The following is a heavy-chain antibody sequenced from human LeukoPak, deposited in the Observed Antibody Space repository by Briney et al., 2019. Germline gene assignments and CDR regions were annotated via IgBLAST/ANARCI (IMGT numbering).Heavy chain of an antibody. CDR1: GFTFSSYA. CDR2: ISGSGGST. J-gene: IGHJ4*02. Sequence: GGSLRLSCAASGFTFSSYAMSWVRQAPGKGLEWVSAISGSGGSTYYADTVKGRFTISRDNSKNTLYLQMNSLRAEDTAVYYCAKGEYCSSTSCQPDYWGQGTLVTVSS. V-gene: IGHV3-23*01. D-gene: IGHD2-2*01. CDR3: AKGEYCSSTSCQPDY.